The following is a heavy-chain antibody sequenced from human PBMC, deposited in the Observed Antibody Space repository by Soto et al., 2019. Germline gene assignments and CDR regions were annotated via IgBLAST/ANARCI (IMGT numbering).Heavy chain of an antibody. CDR3: ARDWGHYYGSGSFPSPHPSDI. CDR1: GYTFTDYY. V-gene: IGHV1-2*04. CDR2: INPNSGGT. Sequence: QVQLVQSGAEVKKPGASVKVSCKASGYTFTDYYLHWVRQAPGQGLEWMGWINPNSGGTHYAQKFQGWVPMTRDTSITTAYMELNRLTSDDTAVYYCARDWGHYYGSGSFPSPHPSDIWGQGTLVTVSS. J-gene: IGHJ4*02. D-gene: IGHD3-10*01.